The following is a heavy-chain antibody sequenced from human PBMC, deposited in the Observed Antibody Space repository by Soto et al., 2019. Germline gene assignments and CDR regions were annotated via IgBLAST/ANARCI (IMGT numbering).Heavy chain of an antibody. D-gene: IGHD3-10*01. CDR3: ATNPSIKVRGVGYYYYGMDV. CDR1: GYTLTELS. Sequence: ASVKVSCKVSGYTLTELSMHWVRQAPGKGLEWMGGFDPEDGETIYAQKFQGRVTMTEDTSTDTAYMELSSLRSEDTAVYYCATNPSIKVRGVGYYYYGMDVWGQGTTVTVSS. J-gene: IGHJ6*02. CDR2: FDPEDGET. V-gene: IGHV1-24*01.